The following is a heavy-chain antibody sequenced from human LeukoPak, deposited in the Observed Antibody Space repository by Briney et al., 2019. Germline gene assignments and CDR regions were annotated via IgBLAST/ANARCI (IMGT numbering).Heavy chain of an antibody. D-gene: IGHD4/OR15-4a*01. V-gene: IGHV3-23*01. Sequence: GGPLTLSCTVSVLTYTIYATLCLRHAPGKGLDWVSTISNSGDSTYYADSLKGRLAVSRDNSKNTVYLQLNSLSAEDTAVYYCYGEGYWGQGTLVTISS. CDR3: YGEGY. CDR2: ISNSGDST. J-gene: IGHJ4*02. CDR1: VLTYTIYA.